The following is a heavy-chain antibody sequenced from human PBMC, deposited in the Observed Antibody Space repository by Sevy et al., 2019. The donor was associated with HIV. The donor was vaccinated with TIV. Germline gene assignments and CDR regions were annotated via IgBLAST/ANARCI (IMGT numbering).Heavy chain of an antibody. V-gene: IGHV3-21*01. CDR3: ARDEVGGSYWEFDY. CDR1: GFTFSSYS. CDR2: ISTSSSYI. Sequence: GGSLRLSCAASGFTFSSYSMNWARQAPGKGLEWVSSISTSSSYIYYADSVKGRFTISRDNAKNSLYLQMNSLRAEDTAVYYCARDEVGGSYWEFDYWGQGTLVTVSS. J-gene: IGHJ4*02. D-gene: IGHD1-26*01.